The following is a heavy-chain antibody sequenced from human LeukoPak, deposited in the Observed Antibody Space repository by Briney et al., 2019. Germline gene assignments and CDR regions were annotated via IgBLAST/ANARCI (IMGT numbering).Heavy chain of an antibody. V-gene: IGHV3-23*01. J-gene: IGHJ4*02. D-gene: IGHD3-22*01. CDR2: ISGSGGIT. Sequence: GGSLRLSCAASGFTFSSYGMSWVRQAPGKGLEWVSGISGSGGITYYADSVKGRFTISRDNSKNTLYLQMNSLRAEDTAVYYCAKVDSFDSSGYAYFDYWGQGTLVTVSS. CDR1: GFTFSSYG. CDR3: AKVDSFDSSGYAYFDY.